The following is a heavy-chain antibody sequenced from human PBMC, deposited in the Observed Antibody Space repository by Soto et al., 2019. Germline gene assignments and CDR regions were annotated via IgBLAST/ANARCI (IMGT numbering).Heavy chain of an antibody. V-gene: IGHV3-21*01. CDR2: ISSTSSVI. J-gene: IGHJ3*01. Sequence: GGSLRLSCAASGFTFSAYSIKWFRQAPGKELDWVSSISSTSSVIFYAESVRGRFTISRDNAKNSLYLQMNGLRAEDTAVYYCVRGGSGATSADLFDAWGQGTLVTVSS. D-gene: IGHD3-10*01. CDR1: GFTFSAYS. CDR3: VRGGSGATSADLFDA.